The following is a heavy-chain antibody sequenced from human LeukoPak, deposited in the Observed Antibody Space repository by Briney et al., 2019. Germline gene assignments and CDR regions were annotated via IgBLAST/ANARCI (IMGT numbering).Heavy chain of an antibody. CDR1: GGSISSGDYY. D-gene: IGHD4-11*01. V-gene: IGHV4-30-4*08. CDR3: ARDSDYSNYIV. CDR2: IYYSGST. Sequence: ASQTLSLTCTVSGGSISSGDYYWSWIRQPPGKGLEWIGYIYYSGSTYYNPSLRSRVTISVDTSKNQFSLKLSSVTAADTAVYYCARDSDYSNYIVWGQGTLVTVSS. J-gene: IGHJ4*02.